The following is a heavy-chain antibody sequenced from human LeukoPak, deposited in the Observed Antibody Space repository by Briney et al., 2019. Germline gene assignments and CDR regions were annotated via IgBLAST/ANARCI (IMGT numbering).Heavy chain of an antibody. CDR1: GYTFTSYA. Sequence: GASVKVSCKASGYTFTSYAMNWVRRAPGQGLEWMGWINTNTGNPTYAQGFTGRFVFSLDTSVSTAYLQISSLKAEDTAVYYCAREGGYCSSTSCPPYYYGMDVWGQGTTVTVSS. J-gene: IGHJ6*02. CDR2: INTNTGNP. CDR3: AREGGYCSSTSCPPYYYGMDV. V-gene: IGHV7-4-1*02. D-gene: IGHD2-2*01.